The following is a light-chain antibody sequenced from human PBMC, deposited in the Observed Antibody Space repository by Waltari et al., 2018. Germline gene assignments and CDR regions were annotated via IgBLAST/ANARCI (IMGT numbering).Light chain of an antibody. V-gene: IGKV4-1*01. CDR3: QQYYSTTPT. J-gene: IGKJ4*01. CDR1: QTVLYSSNNKNY. CDR2: WAS. Sequence: DIVMTQSPDSLAVSLGERATINCKSSQTVLYSSNNKNYLAWYQQKPGQPPKLLISWASTRESGVPDRFSGSGSGTDFTLTISSLQAEDVALYHCQQYYSTTPTFGGGTKVEVK.